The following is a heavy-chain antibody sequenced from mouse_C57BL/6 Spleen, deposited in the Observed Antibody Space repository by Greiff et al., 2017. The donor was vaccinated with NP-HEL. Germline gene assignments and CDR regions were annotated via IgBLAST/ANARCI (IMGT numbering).Heavy chain of an antibody. CDR2: ISNGGGST. CDR3: ARRSYDDAMDY. J-gene: IGHJ4*01. D-gene: IGHD2-12*01. V-gene: IGHV5-12*01. Sequence: EVKLVESGGGLVQPGGSLKLSCAASGFTFSDYYMYWVRQTPEKRLEWVAYISNGGGSTYYPDTVKGRFTISRDNAKNTLYLQMSRLKSEDTAMYYCARRSYDDAMDYWGQGTSVTVSS. CDR1: GFTFSDYY.